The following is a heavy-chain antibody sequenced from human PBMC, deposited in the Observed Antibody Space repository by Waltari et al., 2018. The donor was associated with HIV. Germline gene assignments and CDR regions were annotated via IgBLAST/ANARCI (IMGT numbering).Heavy chain of an antibody. J-gene: IGHJ6*02. CDR3: VRATCSVGCYHYLGMDV. Sequence: QEQLVQSGAEVKKPGASVKVSCTASGNTFSTYDKNWVRQAPGQGLEWVGWIHPNTGNTVYAQKFQGRVSMTSNTSLRTVYMELSSLSSDDTAIYYCVRATCSVGCYHYLGMDVWGQGTTVIVS. D-gene: IGHD6-19*01. V-gene: IGHV1-8*01. CDR2: IHPNTGNT. CDR1: GNTFSTYD.